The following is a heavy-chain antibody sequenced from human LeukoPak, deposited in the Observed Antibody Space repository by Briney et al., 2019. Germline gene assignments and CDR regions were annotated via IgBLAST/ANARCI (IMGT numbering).Heavy chain of an antibody. V-gene: IGHV3-23*01. Sequence: NPGGSLRLSCVASGFTFSSYAMSWVRQAPGKGLEWVSTIAGSGATTYYAGSVKGRFTISRDNSKNTPYLQMNSLRAEDTAVYYCAKYIVGNSDSYWGQGTLVTVSS. D-gene: IGHD1-26*01. J-gene: IGHJ4*02. CDR1: GFTFSSYA. CDR2: IAGSGATT. CDR3: AKYIVGNSDSY.